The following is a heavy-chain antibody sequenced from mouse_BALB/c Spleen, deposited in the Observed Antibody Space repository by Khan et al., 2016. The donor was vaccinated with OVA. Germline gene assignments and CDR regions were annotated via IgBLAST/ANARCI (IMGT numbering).Heavy chain of an antibody. CDR1: GFSLTNYS. V-gene: IGHV2-2*02. CDR3: ARRGYDYGRGALFAY. Sequence: QVQLKESGPGLVQPSQSLSITCTVSGFSLTNYSVHWVRQSPGKGLEWLGVIWSAGSTDYNAAFISRLTISKDNSRSPVFFKMNSLQPNETAIYFCARRGYDYGRGALFAYWGQGTLVTVSA. D-gene: IGHD2-4*01. CDR2: IWSAGST. J-gene: IGHJ3*01.